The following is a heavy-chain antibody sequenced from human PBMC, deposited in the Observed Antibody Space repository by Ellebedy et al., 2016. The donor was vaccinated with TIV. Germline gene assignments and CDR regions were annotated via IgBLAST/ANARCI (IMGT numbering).Heavy chain of an antibody. CDR2: INGGDGYP. Sequence: AASVKVSCKASGYASTHYGLHWVLQPPGQGLEWMAWINGGDGYPKYSWKFQGRVSFTRDTSATTAYMELSSLTSEDTAVYYCARSGDAWGIDFWGQGTLVTVSS. V-gene: IGHV1-3*01. CDR3: ARSGDAWGIDF. J-gene: IGHJ4*02. CDR1: GYASTHYG. D-gene: IGHD3-16*01.